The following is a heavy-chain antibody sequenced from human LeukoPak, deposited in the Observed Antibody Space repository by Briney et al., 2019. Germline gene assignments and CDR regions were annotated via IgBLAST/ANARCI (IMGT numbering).Heavy chain of an antibody. CDR2: IRNDGKQT. J-gene: IGHJ4*02. CDR3: ARLRSAGIGSYLDY. Sequence: GGSLRLSCAASGFTFSGYGMHWVRQAPGKGLEWVALIRNDGKQTYYADYVKGRFTVSIDNSKNMLFVQMNSLRPDDTAVYYCARLRSAGIGSYLDYWGQGTLVTVSS. CDR1: GFTFSGYG. D-gene: IGHD1-26*01. V-gene: IGHV3-30*02.